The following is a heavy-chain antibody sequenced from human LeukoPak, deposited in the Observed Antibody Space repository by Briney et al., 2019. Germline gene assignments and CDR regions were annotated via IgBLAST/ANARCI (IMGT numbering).Heavy chain of an antibody. CDR1: GFTFTTYG. J-gene: IGHJ4*02. D-gene: IGHD6-19*01. Sequence: PGGSLRLSCSASGFTFTTYGMNWVRQAPGKGLEWVSGIGGSGIRTYYADSVKGRFTISRDNSKNTLYLQMNSLRAEDTAVYYCARGHSGWYDYWGQGTLVTVSS. CDR3: ARGHSGWYDY. CDR2: IGGSGIRT. V-gene: IGHV3-23*01.